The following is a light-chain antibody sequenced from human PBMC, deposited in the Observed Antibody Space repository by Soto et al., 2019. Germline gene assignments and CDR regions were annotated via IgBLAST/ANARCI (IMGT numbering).Light chain of an antibody. CDR1: QVISNN. Sequence: VIWMTQSPSLISASTGDRVTISCRTSQVISNNLVWYQQKPGKAPELLIYAASALHSGVPSRFSGSGSGTDFTLTISSLQSEDFATYYCQQHYLFPYTFGQGTELEIK. V-gene: IGKV1D-8*01. CDR3: QQHYLFPYT. CDR2: AAS. J-gene: IGKJ2*01.